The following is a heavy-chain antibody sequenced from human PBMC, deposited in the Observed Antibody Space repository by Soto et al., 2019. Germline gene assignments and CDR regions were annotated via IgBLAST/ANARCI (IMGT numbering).Heavy chain of an antibody. V-gene: IGHV3-23*01. CDR2: ISGSGGST. D-gene: IGHD1-26*01. CDR1: GFTFSSYA. J-gene: IGHJ4*02. Sequence: GGSLRLSCAASGFTFSSYAMSWVRQAPGKGLEWVSAISGSGGSTYYADSVKGRFTISRDNSKNTLYLQMNSLRAEDTAVYYCASTEGGARYYFDYWGQGTLVTVSS. CDR3: ASTEGGARYYFDY.